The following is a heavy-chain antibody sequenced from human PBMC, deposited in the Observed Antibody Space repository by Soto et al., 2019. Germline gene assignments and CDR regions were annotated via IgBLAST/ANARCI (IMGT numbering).Heavy chain of an antibody. CDR1: GFTFSSYS. D-gene: IGHD6-13*01. Sequence: SLRLSCAASGFTFSSYSMNCVRQAPGKGLEWVSSISSSSSYIYYADSVKGRFTISRDNAKNSLYLQMNSPRAEDTAVYYCARDDPYSSSLPVWGQGTMVTVSS. J-gene: IGHJ3*01. CDR2: ISSSSSYI. V-gene: IGHV3-21*01. CDR3: ARDDPYSSSLPV.